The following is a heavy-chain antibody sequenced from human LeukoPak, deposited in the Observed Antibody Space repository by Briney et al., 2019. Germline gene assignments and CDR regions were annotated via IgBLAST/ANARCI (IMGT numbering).Heavy chain of an antibody. D-gene: IGHD3-10*01. Sequence: ASVKVSCKASGYTFTSYGISWVRQAPGQGLEWMGWISANNGYTNYAQKLQGRVTMTTDTSTTTAYMELTSLTSDDTAVYYCARDEHYYGSGTYYRRASTFDVWGQGTMVTVSS. CDR1: GYTFTSYG. V-gene: IGHV1-18*04. CDR3: ARDEHYYGSGTYYRRASTFDV. J-gene: IGHJ3*01. CDR2: ISANNGYT.